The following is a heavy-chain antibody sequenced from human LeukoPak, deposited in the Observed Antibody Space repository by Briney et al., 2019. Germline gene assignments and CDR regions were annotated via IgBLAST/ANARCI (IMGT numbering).Heavy chain of an antibody. J-gene: IGHJ4*02. CDR1: GFTFSSYE. Sequence: QTGGSLRLSCAASGFTFSSYEMNWVRQAPGKGLEWVSAISGSGGSTYYADSVKGRFTISRDNSKNTLYLQMNSLRAEDTAVYYCAKDRGKLELRWGQGTLVTVSS. CDR3: AKDRGKLELR. D-gene: IGHD1-7*01. CDR2: ISGSGGST. V-gene: IGHV3-23*01.